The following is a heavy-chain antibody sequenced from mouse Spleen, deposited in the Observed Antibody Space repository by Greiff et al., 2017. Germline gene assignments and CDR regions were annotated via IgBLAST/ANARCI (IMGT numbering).Heavy chain of an antibody. V-gene: IGHV5-17*01. CDR3: AKAEYGNSYAMDY. Sequence: EVQRVESGGGLVKPGGSLKLSCAASGFTYSDYGMHWVRQAPEKGLEWVAYISSGSSTIYYADTVKGRFTISRDNAKNTLFLQMTSLRSEDTAMYYCAKAEYGNSYAMDYWGQGTSVTVSS. CDR1: GFTYSDYG. J-gene: IGHJ4*01. CDR2: ISSGSSTI. D-gene: IGHD2-10*02.